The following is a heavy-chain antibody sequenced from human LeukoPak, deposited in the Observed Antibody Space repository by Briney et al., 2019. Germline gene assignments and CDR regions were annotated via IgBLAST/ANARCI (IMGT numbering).Heavy chain of an antibody. V-gene: IGHV1-2*02. D-gene: IGHD1-26*01. Sequence: ASVKVSCKASGYTFSGYYIHWVRQAPGQGLEWMGWMSPTSGDTNYAQMLQGRVTMTRDTSISTAYMELNRLTSDDTAVYYCARGMGVGAMVPGDYWGQGTLVTVSS. J-gene: IGHJ4*02. CDR1: GYTFSGYY. CDR2: MSPTSGDT. CDR3: ARGMGVGAMVPGDY.